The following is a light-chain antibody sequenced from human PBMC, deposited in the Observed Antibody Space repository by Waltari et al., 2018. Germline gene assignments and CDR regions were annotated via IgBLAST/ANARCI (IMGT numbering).Light chain of an antibody. CDR3: QQYYKTPS. V-gene: IGKV4-1*01. Sequence: DIVMTQSPGSLVVSLGERAPINCKSGQDILYNSNNKNYLAWYQHKPGQSPKLLFYWASTRASGVPDRFSGSGSGTDFTLTISRVQAEDVAIYYCQQYYKTPSFGGGTKME. CDR2: WAS. CDR1: QDILYNSNNKNY. J-gene: IGKJ4*01.